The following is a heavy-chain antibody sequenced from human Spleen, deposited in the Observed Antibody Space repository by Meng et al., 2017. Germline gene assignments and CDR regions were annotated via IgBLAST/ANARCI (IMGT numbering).Heavy chain of an antibody. CDR3: ARNSSGWYGLYYYGMDV. D-gene: IGHD6-19*01. CDR1: GGSFSGYY. Sequence: SETLSLTCAVYGGSFSGYYWSWIRQPPGKGLEWIGEINHSGSTNYNPSLESRATISVDTSKNQFSLKLSSLTAADTAVYYCARNSSGWYGLYYYGMDVWGQGTTVTVSS. CDR2: INHSGST. J-gene: IGHJ6*02. V-gene: IGHV4-34*01.